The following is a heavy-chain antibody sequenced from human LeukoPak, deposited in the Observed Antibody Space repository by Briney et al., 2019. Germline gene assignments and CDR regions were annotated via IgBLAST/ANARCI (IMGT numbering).Heavy chain of an antibody. CDR2: IYYSGST. D-gene: IGHD3-22*01. CDR1: GGSISSGDYY. CDR3: ARDRAHYYDSSGYAGWFDP. Sequence: SETLSLTCTVSGGSISSGDYYWSWIRQPPGKGQEWIGYIYYSGSTYYNPSLKSRVTISVDTFKNQFSLKLSSVTAADTAVYYCARDRAHYYDSSGYAGWFDPWGQGTLVTVSS. V-gene: IGHV4-30-4*01. J-gene: IGHJ5*02.